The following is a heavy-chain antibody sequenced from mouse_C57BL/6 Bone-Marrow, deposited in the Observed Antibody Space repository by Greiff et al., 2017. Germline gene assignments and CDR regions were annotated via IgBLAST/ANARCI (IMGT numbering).Heavy chain of an antibody. CDR3: AKNRLYYGSSRMDY. CDR1: GFSLTSYG. CDR2: IWRGGST. J-gene: IGHJ4*01. D-gene: IGHD1-1*01. Sequence: QVQLQQSGPGLVQPSQSLSITCTVSGFSLTSYGVHWVRQSPGKGLEWLGVIWRGGSTDYNAAFMSRLSITKDNSKSQVFFKMNSLQADDTAIYYCAKNRLYYGSSRMDYWGQGTSVTVSS. V-gene: IGHV2-5*01.